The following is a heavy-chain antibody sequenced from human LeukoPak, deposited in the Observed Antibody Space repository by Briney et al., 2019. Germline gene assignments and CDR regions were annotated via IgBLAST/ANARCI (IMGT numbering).Heavy chain of an antibody. CDR2: ISYDGSNK. CDR3: AKSGPVWDLFDY. CDR1: GFTFSSYG. J-gene: IGHJ4*02. D-gene: IGHD1-14*01. V-gene: IGHV3-30*18. Sequence: PGGSLRLSCAASGFTFSSYGMHWVRQAPGKGLEWVAVISYDGSNKYYADSVKGRFTISRDNSKNTLYLQMNSLRAEDTAVYYCAKSGPVWDLFDYWGQGTLVTVSS.